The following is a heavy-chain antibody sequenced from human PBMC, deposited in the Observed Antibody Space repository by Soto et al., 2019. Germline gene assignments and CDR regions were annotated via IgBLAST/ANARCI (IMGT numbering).Heavy chain of an antibody. CDR3: ARLPRGSYFDY. CDR2: MFYSGST. D-gene: IGHD1-26*01. Sequence: QLQLQESGPGLVKPSETLSLTCTVSGGSISSSSHYWGWIRQPPGKGLEWIGTMFYSGSTYYNPSLRTRVTIPVDTSKHQFSLKLSSVTAADTAVYYCARLPRGSYFDYWGQGTLVTVSS. J-gene: IGHJ4*02. CDR1: GGSISSSSHY. V-gene: IGHV4-39*01.